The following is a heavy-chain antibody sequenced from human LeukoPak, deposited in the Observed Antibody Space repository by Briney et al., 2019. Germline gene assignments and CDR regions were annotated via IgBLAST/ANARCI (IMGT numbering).Heavy chain of an antibody. CDR2: ISGSGGST. V-gene: IGHV3-23*01. CDR1: GFTFSSYA. D-gene: IGHD6-19*01. CDR3: AKAQGYSSGNYFDY. Sequence: GGSLRLSCAASGFTFSSYAMSWVRQAPGKGLEWVSAISGSGGSTYYADSVKGRFTISRDNSKDTLYLQMNSLRAEDTAVYYCAKAQGYSSGNYFDYWGQGTLVTVSS. J-gene: IGHJ4*02.